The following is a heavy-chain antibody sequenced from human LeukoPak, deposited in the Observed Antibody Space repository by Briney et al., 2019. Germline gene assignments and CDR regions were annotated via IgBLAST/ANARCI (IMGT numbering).Heavy chain of an antibody. CDR2: IWYDGSNK. V-gene: IGHV3-33*01. J-gene: IGHJ6*02. CDR1: GFTFSSYG. D-gene: IGHD2-2*01. CDR3: AGGPVPVSRLYYYGMDV. Sequence: GASLRLSCAASGFTFSSYGMHWVRQTPGKGLEWVAVIWYDGSNKYYADSVKGRFTISRDNSKNTLYLQMNSLRAEDTAVYYCAGGPVPVSRLYYYGMDVWGQGTTVTVSS.